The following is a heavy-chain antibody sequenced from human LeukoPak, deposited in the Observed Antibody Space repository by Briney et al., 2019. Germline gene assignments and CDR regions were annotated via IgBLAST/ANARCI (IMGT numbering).Heavy chain of an antibody. Sequence: GRSLRLSCAASGFTFSSFGMHWVRQAPGKGLEWVAVIWNDGSNSYYADFVKGRFTIFRDNAKNTLYLQMNSLRPEDTAVYYCASSMAYNCLDYWGQGTLVTVSS. D-gene: IGHD5-24*01. V-gene: IGHV3-33*01. CDR3: ASSMAYNCLDY. CDR1: GFTFSSFG. J-gene: IGHJ4*02. CDR2: IWNDGSNS.